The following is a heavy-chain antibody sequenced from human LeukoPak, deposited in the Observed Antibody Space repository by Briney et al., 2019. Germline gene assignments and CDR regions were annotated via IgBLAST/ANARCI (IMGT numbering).Heavy chain of an antibody. Sequence: ASVKVSCKASGYSLSDYLLHWVRQAPGQGLEWMGDINPGNGATKYAQKFQGRVTMTRDTSISTVYMDLSGLTPDDTAVYYCARDPQYTFGYPTYDCWGQGTLVTVSS. CDR1: GYSLSDYL. D-gene: IGHD2-2*03. CDR3: ARDPQYTFGYPTYDC. J-gene: IGHJ4*02. V-gene: IGHV1-2*02. CDR2: INPGNGAT.